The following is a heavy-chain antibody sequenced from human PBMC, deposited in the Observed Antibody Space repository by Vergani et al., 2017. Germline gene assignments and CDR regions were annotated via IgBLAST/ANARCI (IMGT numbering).Heavy chain of an antibody. CDR2: IIPILGIA. Sequence: QVQLVQSGAEVKKPGSSVQVSCKASGGTFSSYAISWVRQAPGQGLEWMGRIIPILGIANYAQKIQGRVMITADKSTSTAYMELSSLRSEDTAVYYCARGVMLTGSGNWFDPWGQGTLVTVSS. CDR3: ARGVMLTGSGNWFDP. CDR1: GGTFSSYA. D-gene: IGHD3-9*01. J-gene: IGHJ5*02. V-gene: IGHV1-69*04.